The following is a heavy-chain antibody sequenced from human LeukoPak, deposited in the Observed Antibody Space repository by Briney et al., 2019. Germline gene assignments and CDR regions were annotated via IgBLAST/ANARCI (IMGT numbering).Heavy chain of an antibody. V-gene: IGHV3-20*04. CDR2: INWNGGST. D-gene: IGHD5/OR15-5a*01. CDR3: ARVYELREEDYYYYYMDV. Sequence: GGSLRLSCAASGFTFSDYYMSWIRQAPGKGLEWVSGINWNGGSTGYADSVKGRFTISRDNAKNSLYLQMNSLRAEDTALYYCARVYELREEDYYYYYMDVWGKGTTVTVSS. J-gene: IGHJ6*03. CDR1: GFTFSDYY.